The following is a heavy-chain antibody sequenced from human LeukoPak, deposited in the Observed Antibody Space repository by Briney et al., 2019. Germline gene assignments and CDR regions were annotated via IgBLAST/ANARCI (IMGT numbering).Heavy chain of an antibody. CDR2: IHIYRGNT. D-gene: IGHD6-13*01. CDR3: ARDVGITVADSFDP. CDR1: GYSSTNYG. J-gene: IGHJ5*02. V-gene: IGHV1-18*01. Sequence: ASVKVSCKASGYSSTNYGISWVRQAPGQGLEWMGWIHIYRGNTNYAQKFQGRVTMTTDTSTSTVYMEVRCLRSDDTAMYYCARDVGITVADSFDPWGQGTLVTVSS.